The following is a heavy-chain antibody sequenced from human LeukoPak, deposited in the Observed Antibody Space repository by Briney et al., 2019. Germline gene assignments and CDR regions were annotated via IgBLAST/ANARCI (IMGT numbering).Heavy chain of an antibody. CDR3: AGRKPDCSGAYCTFDY. D-gene: IGHD2-15*01. Sequence: ASVKVSCKASGYTFTGYYMHWVRQAPGQGLEWMGWINPNSGGTNYAQKFQGRVTMTRDTSISTAYMELSSLTSADTAVYYCAGRKPDCSGAYCTFDYWGQGTLVTVSS. CDR2: INPNSGGT. CDR1: GYTFTGYY. J-gene: IGHJ4*02. V-gene: IGHV1-2*02.